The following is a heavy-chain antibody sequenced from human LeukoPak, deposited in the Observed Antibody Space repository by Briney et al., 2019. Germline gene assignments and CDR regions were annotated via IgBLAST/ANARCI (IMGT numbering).Heavy chain of an antibody. CDR2: IYYSGST. J-gene: IGHJ3*02. CDR3: ARYQTPISAAGSRYAFDI. Sequence: SETLSLTCTVSGGSIRSYYWSWIRQLPGKGLEWIGYIYYSGSTNYNPSLKSRVTMSVDTSKNQFSLKLSSVTAADTAVYYCARYQTPISAAGSRYAFDIWGQGTMVTVSS. V-gene: IGHV4-59*01. CDR1: GGSIRSYY. D-gene: IGHD6-13*01.